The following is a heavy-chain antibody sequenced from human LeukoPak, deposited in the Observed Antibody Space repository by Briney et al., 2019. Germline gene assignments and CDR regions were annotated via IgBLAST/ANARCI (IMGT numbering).Heavy chain of an antibody. CDR1: GGSISISSYY. V-gene: IGHV4-61*01. CDR2: VFYSGKT. J-gene: IGHJ3*02. CDR3: ARDTNLGDSFDI. D-gene: IGHD2-8*01. Sequence: SETLSLTCTVSGGSISISSYYWSWIRQSPGKGLEWIGYVFYSGKTDYSPSLRSRVSMSVDTSKNQFSLKVTSVTAADTAVYYCARDTNLGDSFDIWGQGTMVTVSS.